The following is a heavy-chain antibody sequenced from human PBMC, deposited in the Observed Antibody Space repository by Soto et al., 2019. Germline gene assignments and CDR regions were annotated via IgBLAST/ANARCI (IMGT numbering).Heavy chain of an antibody. Sequence: PSETLSITFTLSDGSISSGGYYCSWIRQHPGKGLEWIGYIYYSGSTYYNPSLKSRVTISVDTSKNQFSLKLSSVTAADTTVYYCARQGGGDPTYYYYYGRDVWGQGTTVTVSS. CDR1: DGSISSGGYY. D-gene: IGHD2-21*02. J-gene: IGHJ6*02. CDR3: ARQGGGDPTYYYYYGRDV. V-gene: IGHV4-31*03. CDR2: IYYSGST.